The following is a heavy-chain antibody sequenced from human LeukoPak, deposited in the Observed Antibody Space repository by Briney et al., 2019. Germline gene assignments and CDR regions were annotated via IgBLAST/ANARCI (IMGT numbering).Heavy chain of an antibody. V-gene: IGHV3-23*01. Sequence: GGSLRLSCAASGFTFGSYGMSWVRQAPGKGLEWVSFITPNADRTSYADSVEGRFTISRDNPRNTLYMQVNSLRDEDTAIYYCAIMHGYYDGSGYWVQWGQGTLVTVSS. D-gene: IGHD3-22*01. CDR2: ITPNADRT. CDR1: GFTFGSYG. CDR3: AIMHGYYDGSGYWVQ. J-gene: IGHJ1*01.